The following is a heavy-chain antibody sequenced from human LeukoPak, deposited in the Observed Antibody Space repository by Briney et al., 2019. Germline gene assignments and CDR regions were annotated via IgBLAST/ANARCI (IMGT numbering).Heavy chain of an antibody. J-gene: IGHJ6*02. V-gene: IGHV3-21*04. CDR2: ISSSSSYI. CDR1: GFTFSSYS. D-gene: IGHD1-14*01. CDR3: AKVSGGGLYYDGMDV. Sequence: GGSLRLSCAASGFTFSSYSMNWVRQAPGKGLEWVSSISSSSSYIYYADSVKGRFTISRDSSKNTLYLQMNSLRAGDTAVYYCAKVSGGGLYYDGMDVWGQGTTVTVSS.